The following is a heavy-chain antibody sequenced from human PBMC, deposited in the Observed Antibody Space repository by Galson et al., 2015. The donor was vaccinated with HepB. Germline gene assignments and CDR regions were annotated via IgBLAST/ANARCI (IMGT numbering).Heavy chain of an antibody. CDR1: GFTFSSYA. Sequence: SLRLSCAASGFTFSSYAMHWVRQAPGKGLEWVAAISYDGSNKYYADSVKGRFTISRDNSKNTLYLQMNSLRAEDTAVYYCARDYFERSFDDWGQGTLVTVSS. V-gene: IGHV3-30-3*01. D-gene: IGHD3-9*01. J-gene: IGHJ4*02. CDR2: ISYDGSNK. CDR3: ARDYFERSFDD.